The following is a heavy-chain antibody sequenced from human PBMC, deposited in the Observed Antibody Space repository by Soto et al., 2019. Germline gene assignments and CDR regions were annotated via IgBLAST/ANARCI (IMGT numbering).Heavy chain of an antibody. J-gene: IGHJ4*02. CDR1: GFTFSSYG. D-gene: IGHD3-10*01. CDR3: ARDNRRDVAMVRGVIIGTENGFDY. V-gene: IGHV3-33*01. CDR2: IWYDGSNK. Sequence: QVQLVESGGGVVQPGRSLRLSCAASGFTFSSYGMHWVRQAPGKGLEWVAVIWYDGSNKYYADSVKGRFTISRDNSKNTLYLQMNSLRAEDTAVYSCARDNRRDVAMVRGVIIGTENGFDYWGQGTLVTVSS.